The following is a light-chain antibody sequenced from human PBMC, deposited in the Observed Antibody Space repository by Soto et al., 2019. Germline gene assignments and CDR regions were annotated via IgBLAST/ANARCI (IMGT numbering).Light chain of an antibody. J-gene: IGKJ1*01. Sequence: DIQLTQSPSTLSGSVGDRVTITCRASQTISSWLAWYQQKPGKAPKLLIYKASTLKSGVPSRFSGSGSVTEFTLTISSLQPDDVATYDCQHYNSYSESFGQGTKV. CDR2: KAS. CDR1: QTISSW. V-gene: IGKV1-5*03. CDR3: QHYNSYSES.